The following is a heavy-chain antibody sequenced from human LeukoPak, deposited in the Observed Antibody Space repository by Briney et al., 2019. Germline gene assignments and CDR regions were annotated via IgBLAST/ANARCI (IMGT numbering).Heavy chain of an antibody. D-gene: IGHD2-2*02. J-gene: IGHJ5*01. Sequence: SETLSLTCTVSGGSISSSSYYWGWIRQPPGKGLEWIGSIYYSGSTYYNPSLKSRVTISVDTSKNQFSLKLSSVTAADTAVYYCARRFCSSTSCYKWFDPWGQGTTVTVSS. V-gene: IGHV4-39*01. CDR1: GGSISSSSYY. CDR3: ARRFCSSTSCYKWFDP. CDR2: IYYSGST.